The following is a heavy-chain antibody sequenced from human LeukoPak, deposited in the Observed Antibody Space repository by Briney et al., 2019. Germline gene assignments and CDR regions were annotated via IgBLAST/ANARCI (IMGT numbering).Heavy chain of an antibody. CDR3: ARDRVTDFWSGSGMDV. V-gene: IGHV3-21*01. D-gene: IGHD3-3*01. CDR2: ISSSSSYI. CDR1: GFTFSSYS. Sequence: GGSLRLSCAASGFTFSSYSMNWVRQAPGKGLEWVSSISSSSSYIYYADSVKGRFTISRDNAKNSLYLQMNSLRAEDTAVYYCARDRVTDFWSGSGMDVWGQGTTVTVSS. J-gene: IGHJ6*02.